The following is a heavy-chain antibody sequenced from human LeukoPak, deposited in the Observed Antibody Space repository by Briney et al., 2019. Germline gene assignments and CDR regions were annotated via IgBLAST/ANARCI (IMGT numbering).Heavy chain of an antibody. D-gene: IGHD4-17*01. V-gene: IGHV3-30*03. CDR1: GFTFSSYG. CDR2: ISYDGSNK. J-gene: IGHJ4*02. Sequence: GGSLRLSCAASGFTFSSYGMHWVRQAPGKGLEWVAVISYDGSNKYYADSVKGRFTISRDNAKNSAYLQMNSLRADDTAVYYCATLLLGAMTTVTLADYWGQGTLVTVSS. CDR3: ATLLLGAMTTVTLADY.